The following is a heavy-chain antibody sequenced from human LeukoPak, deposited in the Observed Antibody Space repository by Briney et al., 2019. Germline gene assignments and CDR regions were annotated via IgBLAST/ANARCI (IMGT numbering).Heavy chain of an antibody. D-gene: IGHD3-9*01. CDR3: ARGGYFDPLDAFDI. CDR1: GFTLSNYW. Sequence: PGGSLRLSCAVSGFTLSNYWMNWVRQAPGKGLEWVANIKQDGSEKYYVDSVKGRFTISRDNAKNSLYLQMNCLRAEDTAVYYCARGGYFDPLDAFDIWGQGTMVTVSS. J-gene: IGHJ3*02. CDR2: IKQDGSEK. V-gene: IGHV3-7*01.